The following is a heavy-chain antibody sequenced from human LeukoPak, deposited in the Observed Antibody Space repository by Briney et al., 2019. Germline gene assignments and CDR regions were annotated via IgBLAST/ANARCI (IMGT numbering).Heavy chain of an antibody. D-gene: IGHD4-17*01. CDR1: GGSISSYY. CDR3: ARSRDYGDLYYFDY. CDR2: IYYSGST. Sequence: KPSETLSLTCTVSGGSISSYYWSWSRQPPGKGLEWIGYIYYSGSTNYNPSLKSRVTISVDTSKNQFSLKLSSVTAADTAVYYCARSRDYGDLYYFDYWGQGTLVTVSS. J-gene: IGHJ4*02. V-gene: IGHV4-59*01.